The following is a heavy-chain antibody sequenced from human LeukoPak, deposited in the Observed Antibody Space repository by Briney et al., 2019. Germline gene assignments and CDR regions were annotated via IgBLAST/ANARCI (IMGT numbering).Heavy chain of an antibody. CDR1: GGSISSYY. D-gene: IGHD5-24*01. CDR3: ATQRGDGYNSFDY. J-gene: IGHJ4*02. Sequence: SETLSLTCTVSGGSISSYYWSWIRQPPGKGLEWIGYIYYSGSTNYNPSLKSRVTISVDTSKNQFSLKLSSVTAADTAVYYCATQRGDGYNSFDYWGQGTLVTVSS. V-gene: IGHV4-59*08. CDR2: IYYSGST.